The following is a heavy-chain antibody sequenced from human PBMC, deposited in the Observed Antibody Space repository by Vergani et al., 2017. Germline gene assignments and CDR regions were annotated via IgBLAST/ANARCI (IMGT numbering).Heavy chain of an antibody. CDR3: ARVGWSYYDSSGYYYAPGGWFDP. J-gene: IGHJ5*02. CDR2: IDPSDSYT. V-gene: IGHV5-10-1*03. D-gene: IGHD3-22*01. CDR1: GYSFTSYW. Sequence: EVQLVQSGAEVKKPGESLRISCKGSGYSFTSYWISWVRQMPGKGLEWMGRIDPSDSYTNYSPSFQGNVTISADKSISNAYLQWSSLKASDTAMYYCARVGWSYYDSSGYYYAPGGWFDPWGQGTLVTVSS.